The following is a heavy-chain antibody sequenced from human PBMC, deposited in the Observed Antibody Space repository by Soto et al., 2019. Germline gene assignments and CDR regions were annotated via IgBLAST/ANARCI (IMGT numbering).Heavy chain of an antibody. CDR1: GFSLCTSGVG. D-gene: IGHD3-22*01. CDR2: IYKNDDK. J-gene: IGHJ4*02. V-gene: IGHV2-5*01. CDR3: ALFPPGLDSSGYYSPFDY. Sequence: SGPTLVNPTQTLTLTCTFSGFSLCTSGVGVGWIRQPPGKALEWLALIYKNDDKRYSPSLKSRLTITKDTSKNQVVLTITNMDPVDTASYYCALFPPGLDSSGYYSPFDYWGQGTLVTVSS.